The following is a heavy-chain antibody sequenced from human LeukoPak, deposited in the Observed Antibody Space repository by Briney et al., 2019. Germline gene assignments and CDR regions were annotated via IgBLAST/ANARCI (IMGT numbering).Heavy chain of an antibody. CDR3: AREGTHNTTWYHWFDP. CDR2: LYHTGTT. D-gene: IGHD6-13*01. V-gene: IGHV4-38-2*02. CDR1: GHSISSDYY. J-gene: IGHJ5*02. Sequence: PSETLSLTCIVSGHSISSDYYWGWIRQSPGKGLEWIGSLYHTGTTYYNPSLKSRVTISMDRSKNQFSLRLRSVTASDMGVYYCAREGTHNTTWYHWFDPWGQGILVTVSS.